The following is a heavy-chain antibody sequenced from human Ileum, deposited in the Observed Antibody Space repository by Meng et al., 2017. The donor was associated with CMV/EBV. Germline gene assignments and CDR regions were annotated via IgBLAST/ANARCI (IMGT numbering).Heavy chain of an antibody. CDR3: TRDINYNRDY. CDR1: GFSISDYP. CDR2: INHDSTYI. D-gene: IGHD1-1*01. V-gene: IGHV3-21*01. Sequence: EVQLVEGGGRLVKPVCLLRPSCAGSGFSISDYPRNCVRQAPGKELQCIASINHDSTYIYYAVSVKGRFTISRDNAKKSLLLQMISLRVEDTAVYYCTRDINYNRDYWGQGALVTVSS. J-gene: IGHJ4*02.